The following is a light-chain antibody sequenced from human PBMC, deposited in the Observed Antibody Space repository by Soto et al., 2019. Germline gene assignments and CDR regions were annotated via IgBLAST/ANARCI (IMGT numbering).Light chain of an antibody. CDR2: DVN. Sequence: QSALTQPASVSGSPGQSITMSCTGTSSDVGAFNYVSWYQQHPGKAPKLIIYDVNNRPSGISNRFSGSKSGNTASLTISGLQADDEGDFYCSSYARNRDVLFGGGTQLTVL. CDR1: SSDVGAFNY. CDR3: SSYARNRDVL. V-gene: IGLV2-14*03. J-gene: IGLJ2*01.